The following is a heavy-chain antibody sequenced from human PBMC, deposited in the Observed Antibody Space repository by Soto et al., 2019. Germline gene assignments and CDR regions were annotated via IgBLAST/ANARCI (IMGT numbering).Heavy chain of an antibody. Sequence: QVQLVQSGAEVKKPGASVKVSCKASGYTFTGYYMHWVRQAPGQGLEWMGWINPNSGCTNYAQKLQGWVTKTRDTNISTAYMELRRLRSDDTAVYYCARGPSEQYTSGSWYFDLWGSGTLVTVSS. J-gene: IGHJ2*01. D-gene: IGHD6-19*01. CDR3: ARGPSEQYTSGSWYFDL. CDR2: INPNSGCT. CDR1: GYTFTGYY. V-gene: IGHV1-2*04.